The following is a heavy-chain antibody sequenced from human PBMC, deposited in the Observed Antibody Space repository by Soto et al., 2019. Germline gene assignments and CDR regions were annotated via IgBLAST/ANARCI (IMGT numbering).Heavy chain of an antibody. J-gene: IGHJ4*02. CDR1: GGSISSGGYS. CDR3: ARGRDFDWSPLDY. Sequence: PSETLSLTCAVSGGSISSGGYSWSWIRQPPGKGLEWIGYIYHSGSTYYNPSLKSRVTISVDRSKNQFPLKLSSVTAADTAVYYCARGRDFDWSPLDYWGQGTLVTVSS. CDR2: IYHSGST. D-gene: IGHD3-9*01. V-gene: IGHV4-30-2*01.